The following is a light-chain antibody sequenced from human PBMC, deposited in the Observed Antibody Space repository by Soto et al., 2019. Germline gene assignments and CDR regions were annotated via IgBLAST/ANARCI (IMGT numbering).Light chain of an antibody. CDR2: EVS. Sequence: QSVLTQPASVSGSPGQSITISCTGTSSDVGFYNYVSWYQQHPGKAPKLMIYEVSNRPSGVSNRFSGSKSGNTASLTISGLQAGDEADYYCSSYTSSSPSVVFGGGTQLTVL. CDR1: SSDVGFYNY. V-gene: IGLV2-14*01. CDR3: SSYTSSSPSVV. J-gene: IGLJ2*01.